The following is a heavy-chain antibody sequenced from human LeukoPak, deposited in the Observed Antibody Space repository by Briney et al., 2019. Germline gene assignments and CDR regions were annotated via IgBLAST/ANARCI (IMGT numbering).Heavy chain of an antibody. J-gene: IGHJ6*03. D-gene: IGHD1-26*01. CDR3: ARDPYSGNYGNYYYYYMDV. Sequence: GGSLRLSCAASGFTFSNYWMSWVRQAPGKGLEWVANIKQDGSEKYYVDSVKGRFTISRDNAKNSLYLQMNSLRAEDTAVYFCARDPYSGNYGNYYYYYMDVWGKGTTVTISS. V-gene: IGHV3-7*01. CDR1: GFTFSNYW. CDR2: IKQDGSEK.